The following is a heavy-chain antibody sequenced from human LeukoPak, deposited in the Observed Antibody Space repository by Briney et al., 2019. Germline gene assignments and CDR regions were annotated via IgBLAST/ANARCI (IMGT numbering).Heavy chain of an antibody. D-gene: IGHD3-22*01. Sequence: GSLRLSCAASGFTFSSYGMHWVRQAPGKGLEWVAFIRYDGSNKYYADSVKGRFTISRDNSKNTLYLQMDSLRAEDTAVYYCARADSSGYQRQFDYWGQGTLVTVSS. CDR3: ARADSSGYQRQFDY. J-gene: IGHJ4*02. V-gene: IGHV3-30*02. CDR2: IRYDGSNK. CDR1: GFTFSSYG.